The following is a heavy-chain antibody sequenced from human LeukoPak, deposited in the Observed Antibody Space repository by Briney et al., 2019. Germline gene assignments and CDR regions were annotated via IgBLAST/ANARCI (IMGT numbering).Heavy chain of an antibody. CDR2: LNHSGST. CDR3: ARVPGRPAAVFDY. D-gene: IGHD2-2*01. J-gene: IGHJ4*02. V-gene: IGHV4-34*01. Sequence: PSETLSLTCAVYGGSFSGYYWSWIRQPPGKGLEWIGELNHSGSTNYNPSLKSRVTISVDTSKNQFSLKLSSVTAADSAFYYCARVPGRPAAVFDYWGQGTLVTVSS. CDR1: GGSFSGYY.